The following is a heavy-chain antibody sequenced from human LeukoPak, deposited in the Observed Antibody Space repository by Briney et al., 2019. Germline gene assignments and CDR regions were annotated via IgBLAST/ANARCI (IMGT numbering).Heavy chain of an antibody. Sequence: GGSLRLSCAASGFTFSTYSMNWVRQAPGKGLEWISFISTSSIYIYYADSVKGRFTISRDNAKNSLYLQMNSLRAEDTAVYYCARDSETVTSTSSWFDPWGQGTLVTVSS. CDR1: GFTFSTYS. CDR2: ISTSSIYI. D-gene: IGHD6-19*01. V-gene: IGHV3-21*01. J-gene: IGHJ5*02. CDR3: ARDSETVTSTSSWFDP.